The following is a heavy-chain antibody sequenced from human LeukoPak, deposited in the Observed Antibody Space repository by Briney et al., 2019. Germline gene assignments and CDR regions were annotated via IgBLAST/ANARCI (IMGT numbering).Heavy chain of an antibody. D-gene: IGHD2-21*02. CDR2: ISSSSSYI. Sequence: GGSLRLSCAASGFTFSSYSMNWVRQAPGKGLEWVSSISSSSSYIYYADSVKGRFTISRDNAKNSLYLQMNSLRAEDTAVYYCARDLATADAIGYWGQGTLVTVSS. CDR3: ARDLATADAIGY. J-gene: IGHJ4*02. V-gene: IGHV3-21*01. CDR1: GFTFSSYS.